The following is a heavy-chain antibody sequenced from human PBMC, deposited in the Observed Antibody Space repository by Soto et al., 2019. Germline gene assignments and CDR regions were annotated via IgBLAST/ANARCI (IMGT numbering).Heavy chain of an antibody. CDR3: ARVGRYGMDV. Sequence: SETLSLTCAFSVYSISSGYYWGWIRQPPGKGLEWIGSIYHSGSTYNNPSLKSRVTISVDTSKNQFSLKLSSVTAADTAVYYCARVGRYGMDVWGQGTTVSVSS. J-gene: IGHJ6*02. CDR2: IYHSGST. D-gene: IGHD3-10*01. CDR1: VYSISSGYY. V-gene: IGHV4-38-2*01.